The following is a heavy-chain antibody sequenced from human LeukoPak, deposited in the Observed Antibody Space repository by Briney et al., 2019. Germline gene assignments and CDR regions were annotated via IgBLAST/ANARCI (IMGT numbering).Heavy chain of an antibody. Sequence: GGSLRLSCAASGFTFSNCWMSWVRQAPGKGLEWVASIQHDGSVNHYADSVKGRFTISRDNAKNSLYLQMNSLRAGDTALYYCAKVRRKMATTYNYYGMDVWGQGTTVTVSS. V-gene: IGHV3-7*03. CDR3: AKVRRKMATTYNYYGMDV. CDR2: IQHDGSVN. D-gene: IGHD5-24*01. CDR1: GFTFSNCW. J-gene: IGHJ6*02.